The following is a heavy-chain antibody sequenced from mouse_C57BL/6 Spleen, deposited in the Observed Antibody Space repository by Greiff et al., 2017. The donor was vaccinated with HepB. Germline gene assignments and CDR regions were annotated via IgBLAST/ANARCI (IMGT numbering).Heavy chain of an antibody. CDR2: ISGGGGNT. CDR1: GFTFSSYT. V-gene: IGHV5-9*04. Sequence: EVKVVESGGGLVKPGGSLKLSCAASGFTFSSYTMSWVRQTPEKRLEWVATISGGGGNTYYPDSVKGRFTISRDNAKNTLYLQMSRLMSEDTAVYYCARLAGSSYDFDYWGQGTTLTVSS. J-gene: IGHJ2*01. CDR3: ARLAGSSYDFDY. D-gene: IGHD1-1*01.